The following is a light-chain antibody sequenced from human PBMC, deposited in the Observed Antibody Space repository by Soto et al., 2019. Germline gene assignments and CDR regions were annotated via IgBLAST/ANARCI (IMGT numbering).Light chain of an antibody. CDR1: SSDVGGYNY. V-gene: IGLV2-14*01. J-gene: IGLJ1*01. CDR2: DVS. CDR3: SSYTSSSNYV. Sequence: HSALTQPASVSGSPGQSITISCTGTSSDVGGYNYVSWYQQHPGKAPKLMIYDVSNRPSGVSNRFSGSKSGNTASLTISGLQAEDEADYYCSSYTSSSNYVFGTGTKLTVL.